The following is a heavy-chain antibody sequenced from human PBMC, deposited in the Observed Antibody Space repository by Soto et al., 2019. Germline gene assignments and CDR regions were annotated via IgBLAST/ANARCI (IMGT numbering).Heavy chain of an antibody. J-gene: IGHJ3*02. Sequence: SETLSLTCAVSGCSISSSNWWRWVRQPPGKGLEWIGEIYHSGSTNYNPSLKSRVTISVDKSKNQFSLKLSSVTAADTAVYYCARDPYYDYVWGSYPQGAFDIWGQGTMVTVSS. CDR3: ARDPYYDYVWGSYPQGAFDI. CDR2: IYHSGST. CDR1: GCSISSSNW. D-gene: IGHD3-16*02. V-gene: IGHV4-4*02.